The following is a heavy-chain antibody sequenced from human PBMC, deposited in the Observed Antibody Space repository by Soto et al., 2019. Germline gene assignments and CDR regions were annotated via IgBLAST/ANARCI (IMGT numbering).Heavy chain of an antibody. D-gene: IGHD1-26*01. V-gene: IGHV1-69*01. CDR1: GGTFDNFI. Sequence: QVQLVQSGAEVKEPGSSVRVSCKASGGTFDNFIMNWVRQTPGQGLEWMGGIVPMLGTPTYAEKFKGRVTISATGSTSTMYMEVTRLRSEDTAIYYCARNGTYSSSLSQYSGMEVWGQGTTVTVSS. CDR3: ARNGTYSSSLSQYSGMEV. J-gene: IGHJ6*01. CDR2: IVPMLGTP.